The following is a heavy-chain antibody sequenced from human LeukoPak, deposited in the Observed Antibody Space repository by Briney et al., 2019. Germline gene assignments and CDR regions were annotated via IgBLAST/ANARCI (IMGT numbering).Heavy chain of an antibody. CDR3: ARDIVVGPTASHFDY. J-gene: IGHJ4*02. CDR1: GFTFSSYW. V-gene: IGHV3-7*01. Sequence: PGGSLRLSCAASGFTFSSYWMSWVRQAPGKGLEWVANIKQDGSEKYYVDSVKGRFTISRDNAKNSLYLQMNSLRAEDTAVYYCARDIVVGPTASHFDYWGQGTLVTVSS. CDR2: IKQDGSEK. D-gene: IGHD2-2*01.